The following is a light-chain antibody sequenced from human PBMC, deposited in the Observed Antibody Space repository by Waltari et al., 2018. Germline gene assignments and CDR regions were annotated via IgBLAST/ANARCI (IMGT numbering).Light chain of an antibody. CDR3: QQSYNTLSLT. CDR2: AAS. J-gene: IGKJ4*01. CDR1: QSISNC. Sequence: DILMTQSPSSLSASVGDRVTITCRASQSISNCLNWYQQKPGKAPNLLIYAASSLETGVPSRFSGSGSGTDFTLTISSLQPDDFGTYYCQQSYNTLSLTFGGGTKVEIK. V-gene: IGKV1-39*01.